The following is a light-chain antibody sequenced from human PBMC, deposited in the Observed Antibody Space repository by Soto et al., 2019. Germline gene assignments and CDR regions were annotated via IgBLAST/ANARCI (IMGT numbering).Light chain of an antibody. CDR3: FSYTTSGRYV. J-gene: IGLJ1*01. V-gene: IGLV2-14*03. Sequence: QSALTQPASVSGSPGQSITIPCTGTSSDVGAYNYVSWYQHHPGKAPKLIIDDVNNRPSGVSNRFSGSKSGTTASPTISGLQAEDEADYYCFSYTTSGRYVFGTGTKVTVL. CDR1: SSDVGAYNY. CDR2: DVN.